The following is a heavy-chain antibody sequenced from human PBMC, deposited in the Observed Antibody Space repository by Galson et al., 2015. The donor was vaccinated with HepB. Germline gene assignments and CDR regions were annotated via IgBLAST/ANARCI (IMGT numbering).Heavy chain of an antibody. V-gene: IGHV1-8*01. CDR2: MNPNSGNT. CDR3: ARAGWDVLYYFDY. CDR1: GYTFTSYD. J-gene: IGHJ4*02. Sequence: SVKVSCKASGYTFTSYDINWVRQATGQGLEWMGWMNPNSGNTGYAQKFQGRVTMTRNTSISTAYMELSSLRSEDTAVYYCARAGWDVLYYFDYWGQGTLVSVSS. D-gene: IGHD3-9*01.